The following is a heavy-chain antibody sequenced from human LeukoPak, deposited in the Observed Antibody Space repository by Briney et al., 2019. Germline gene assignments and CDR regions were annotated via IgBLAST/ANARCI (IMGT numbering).Heavy chain of an antibody. J-gene: IGHJ4*02. CDR3: ARHEPYNSGSHYDY. D-gene: IGHD3-10*01. Sequence: GGSQRLSCAASGFTFTAYAMSWVRQAPGKGLEWVSAITGGGSTFYADSVKGRFTISRDNSKNTLDLQMNSLRAEDTAIYYCARHEPYNSGSHYDYWGQGTLVTVSS. CDR1: GFTFTAYA. CDR2: ITGGGST. V-gene: IGHV3-23*01.